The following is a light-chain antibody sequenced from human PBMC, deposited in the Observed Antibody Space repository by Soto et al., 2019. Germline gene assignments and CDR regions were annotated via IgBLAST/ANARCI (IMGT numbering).Light chain of an antibody. Sequence: DIQMTQSPSSLSASIGDRVTVTCRSSQSVATFLQCYQQKPGQAPRVLNYAASSLQVGVPSRFSGSGYGTEFTLTSTGLQPDDFATYYCQQSYNTPIYFGQGTRLEI. V-gene: IGKV1-39*01. J-gene: IGKJ5*01. CDR3: QQSYNTPIY. CDR2: AAS. CDR1: QSVATF.